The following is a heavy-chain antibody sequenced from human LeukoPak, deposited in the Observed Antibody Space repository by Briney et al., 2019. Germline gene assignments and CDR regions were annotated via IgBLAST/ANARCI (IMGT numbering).Heavy chain of an antibody. V-gene: IGHV1-69*05. CDR1: GGTFSSYA. CDR2: IIPIFGTA. J-gene: IGHJ4*02. CDR3: AINDYGDYGPFHY. D-gene: IGHD4-17*01. Sequence: SVKVSCKASGGTFSSYAISWVRQAPGQGLEWMGGIIPIFGTANYAQKFQGRVTITTDESTSTAYMELSSLRSEDTAVYYCAINDYGDYGPFHYWGQGTLVTVSS.